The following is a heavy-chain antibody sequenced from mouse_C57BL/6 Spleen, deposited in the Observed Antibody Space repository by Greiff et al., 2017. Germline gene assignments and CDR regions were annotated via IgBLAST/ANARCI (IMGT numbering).Heavy chain of an antibody. CDR1: GYTFTDYN. CDR3: TRELLRSYDMDY. Sequence: VQLQQSGPELVTPGASVKMSCKASGYTFTDYNMHWVKQSHGKSLEGSGYINPNNGGTSYNQKFKGKATLTVNKSSSTAYMALRSLTSEDSAVYYCTRELLRSYDMDYWGQGTSVTVSS. J-gene: IGHJ4*01. CDR2: INPNNGGT. V-gene: IGHV1-22*01. D-gene: IGHD1-1*01.